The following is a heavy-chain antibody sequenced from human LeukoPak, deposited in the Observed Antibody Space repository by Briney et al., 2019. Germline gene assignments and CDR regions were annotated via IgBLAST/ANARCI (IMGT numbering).Heavy chain of an antibody. J-gene: IGHJ4*02. CDR1: GFSFSSNA. Sequence: GASLRLSCVASGFSFSSNAMSWVRQAPGKGLEWVSTLSTGAYTYYADSVKGRFTISRDDSKNTLYLQMNSLRAEDTALYYCAKERGYCSSTNCYGASDYWDQGTLVTVSS. CDR3: AKERGYCSSTNCYGASDY. CDR2: LSTGAYT. V-gene: IGHV3-23*01. D-gene: IGHD2-2*01.